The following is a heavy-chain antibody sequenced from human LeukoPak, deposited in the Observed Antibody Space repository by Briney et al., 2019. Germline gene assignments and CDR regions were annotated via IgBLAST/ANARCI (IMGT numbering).Heavy chain of an antibody. CDR2: IIPILGIA. V-gene: IGHV1-69*02. Sequence: SVKVSCKASGGTFSSYTISWVRQAPGQGLEWMRRIIPILGIANYAQKFQGRVTITADKSTSTAYMELSSLRSEDTAVYYCARGLVSTSCSRYCAFDIWGQGTMVTVSS. CDR3: ARGLVSTSCSRYCAFDI. J-gene: IGHJ3*02. CDR1: GGTFSSYT. D-gene: IGHD2-2*01.